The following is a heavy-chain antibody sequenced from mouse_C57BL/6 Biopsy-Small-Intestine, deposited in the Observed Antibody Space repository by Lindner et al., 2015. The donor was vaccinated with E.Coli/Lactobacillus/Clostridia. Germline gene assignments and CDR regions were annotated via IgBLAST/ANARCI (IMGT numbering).Heavy chain of an antibody. CDR3: ARSYRYPFAY. Sequence: VQLQESGAELAKPGASVKMSCKASGYTFTSYWMHWVKQRPGQGLEWIGYINPSSGYTEYNQKFKDKATWTADKSSSTAYMQLSSLTSEDSAVYYCARSYRYPFAYWGQGTLVTVSA. V-gene: IGHV1-7*01. CDR2: INPSSGYT. D-gene: IGHD2-14*01. CDR1: GYTFTSYW. J-gene: IGHJ3*01.